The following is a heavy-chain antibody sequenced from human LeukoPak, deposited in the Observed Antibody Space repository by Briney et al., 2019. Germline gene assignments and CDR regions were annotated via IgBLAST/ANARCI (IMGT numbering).Heavy chain of an antibody. Sequence: PSETLSLTYTVSGGSISSSSYYWGWIRQPPGKGLEWIGSIYYSGSTYYNPSLKSRVTISVDTSKNQFSLKLSSVTAADTAVYYCARRVATAYNWFDPWGQGTLVTVSS. J-gene: IGHJ5*02. CDR3: ARRVATAYNWFDP. CDR2: IYYSGST. CDR1: GGSISSSSYY. V-gene: IGHV4-39*01. D-gene: IGHD5-12*01.